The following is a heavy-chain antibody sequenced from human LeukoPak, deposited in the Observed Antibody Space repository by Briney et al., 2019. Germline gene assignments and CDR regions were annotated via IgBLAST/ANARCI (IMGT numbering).Heavy chain of an antibody. V-gene: IGHV3-7*01. CDR3: TTYMNWVAGDV. J-gene: IGHJ6*02. CDR1: GFTFSKSW. D-gene: IGHD7-27*01. Sequence: GGSLRLSCGTSGFTFSKSWMTWVRQAPGKGLEWVASIKEDGSQTFHVDSVRSRFAISRDNAKSTLYLQMTNLRDDDTAVYYCTTYMNWVAGDVWGQGTTVTVSS. CDR2: IKEDGSQT.